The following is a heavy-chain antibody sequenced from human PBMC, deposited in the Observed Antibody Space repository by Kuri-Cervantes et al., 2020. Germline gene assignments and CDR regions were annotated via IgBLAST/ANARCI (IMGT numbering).Heavy chain of an antibody. V-gene: IGHV1-69*13. J-gene: IGHJ3*02. CDR1: GGTFSSYA. D-gene: IGHD6-6*01. CDR2: IIPIFGTA. Sequence: SVKVSCKASGGTFSSYAISWVRQAPGQGVEWMGGIIPIFGTANYAQKFQGRVTITADESTSTAYMELSRLRSEDTAVYYCAREDGSLSVAFDIWGQGTMVTVSS. CDR3: AREDGSLSVAFDI.